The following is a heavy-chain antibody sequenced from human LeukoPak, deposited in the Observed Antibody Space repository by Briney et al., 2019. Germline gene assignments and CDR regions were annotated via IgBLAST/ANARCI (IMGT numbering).Heavy chain of an antibody. J-gene: IGHJ4*02. V-gene: IGHV1-2*02. CDR2: INPNSGGT. CDR1: GYTFTGYY. CDR3: ASHYDSSGYLIGY. D-gene: IGHD3-22*01. Sequence: ASVKVSCKASGYTFTGYYMHWVRQAPGQGLEWTGWINPNSGGTNYAQKLQGRVTMTRDTSISTAYMELSRLRSDDTAVYYCASHYDSSGYLIGYWGQGTLVTVSS.